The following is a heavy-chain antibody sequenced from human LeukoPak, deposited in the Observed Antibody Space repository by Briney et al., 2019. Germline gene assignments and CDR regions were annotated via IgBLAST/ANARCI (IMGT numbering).Heavy chain of an antibody. CDR3: ARGLRNQLLFAFDI. V-gene: IGHV3-30-3*01. Sequence: PGGSLRLSCAASGFTSSTYAMHWVRQAPGKGLEWVAVISYDGSNKNYADSVKGRFTISRDNSKNTLYLQMNSLRAEDTAVYYCARGLRNQLLFAFDIWGQGTMVTVSS. J-gene: IGHJ3*02. CDR1: GFTSSTYA. D-gene: IGHD2-2*01. CDR2: ISYDGSNK.